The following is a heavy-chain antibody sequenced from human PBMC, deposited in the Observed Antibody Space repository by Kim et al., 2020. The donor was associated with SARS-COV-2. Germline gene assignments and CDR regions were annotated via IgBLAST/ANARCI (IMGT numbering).Heavy chain of an antibody. CDR1: GFTFDDYG. CDR3: ARGYAGGPFDF. D-gene: IGHD3-16*01. V-gene: IGHV3-20*01. Sequence: GGSLRLSCAASGFTFDDYGMSWVRQVPEKGVEWVSGINRNGDDTGYGDSVKGRFRISRDNGKNSLYLQMNSLRAEDTALYHCARGYAGGPFDFWGQGALVTVSS. J-gene: IGHJ4*02. CDR2: INRNGDDT.